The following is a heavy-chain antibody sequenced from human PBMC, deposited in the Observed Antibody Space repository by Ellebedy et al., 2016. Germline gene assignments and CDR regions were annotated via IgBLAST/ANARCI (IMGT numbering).Heavy chain of an antibody. CDR2: ISSSGSTI. D-gene: IGHD5-24*01. V-gene: IGHV3-11*01. Sequence: GESLKISCAASGFTFSDYYMSWIRQAPGKGLEWVSYISSSGSTIYYADSVKGRFTISRDNAKNSLYLQMNSLRAEDTAVYYCAKDRRMATIMDYYYGMDVWGQGTTVTVSS. CDR3: AKDRRMATIMDYYYGMDV. J-gene: IGHJ6*02. CDR1: GFTFSDYY.